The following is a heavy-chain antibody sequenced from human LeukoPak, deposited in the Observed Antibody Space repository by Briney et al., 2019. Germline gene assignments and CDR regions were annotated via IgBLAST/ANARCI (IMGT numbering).Heavy chain of an antibody. CDR2: ISSSSSYI. CDR3: ARGDLGYCSGGSCYSPDY. V-gene: IGHV3-21*01. J-gene: IGHJ4*02. D-gene: IGHD2-15*01. Sequence: GGSLRLSCAASGFTFSSYSMNWVRQAPGKGLEWVSSISSSSSYIYYADSVKGRFTISRDNAKNSLYLQMNSLRAEDTAVYYCARGDLGYCSGGSCYSPDYWAREPWLPSPQ. CDR1: GFTFSSYS.